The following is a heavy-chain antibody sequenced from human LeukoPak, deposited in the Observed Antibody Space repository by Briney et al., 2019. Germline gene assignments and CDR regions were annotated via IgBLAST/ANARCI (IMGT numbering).Heavy chain of an antibody. Sequence: ASVKVSCKASGYTFTGYYMHWVRQAPGQGLEWMGWINPNSGGTNYAQKFQGRVTMTRDTSISTAYMELSRLRSDDTAVYYCARYGGSYYSHFDYWGQGTLVTVSS. V-gene: IGHV1-2*02. D-gene: IGHD1-26*01. CDR3: ARYGGSYYSHFDY. CDR1: GYTFTGYY. CDR2: INPNSGGT. J-gene: IGHJ4*02.